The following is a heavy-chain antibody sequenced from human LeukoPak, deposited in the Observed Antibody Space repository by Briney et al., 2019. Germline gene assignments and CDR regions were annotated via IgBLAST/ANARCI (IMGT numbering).Heavy chain of an antibody. CDR2: ISGSGGST. CDR3: AKGYCSGGSWYWVPWFDP. Sequence: PGGSLRLSCAASGFTFSSYAMSWVRQAPGKGLEWVSAISGSGGSTYYADSVKGRFTISRDNSKNTLYLQMNSLRAEDTAVYYCAKGYCSGGSWYWVPWFDPWGQGTLVTVSS. CDR1: GFTFSSYA. V-gene: IGHV3-23*01. D-gene: IGHD2-15*01. J-gene: IGHJ5*02.